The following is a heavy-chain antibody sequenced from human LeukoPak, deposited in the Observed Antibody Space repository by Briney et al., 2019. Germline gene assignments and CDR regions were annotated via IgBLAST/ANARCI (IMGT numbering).Heavy chain of an antibody. J-gene: IGHJ6*02. CDR1: GFTFSGSA. V-gene: IGHV3-73*01. CDR2: IRSKANSYAT. D-gene: IGHD2-15*01. Sequence: GGSLRLSCAASGFTFSGSAMHWVRQASGKGLEWVGRIRSKANSYATAYAASVKGRFTISRDDSKNTAYLQMNSLKTEDTAVYYCTRLPGGSIEEDVWGQGNTVTVSS. CDR3: TRLPGGSIEEDV.